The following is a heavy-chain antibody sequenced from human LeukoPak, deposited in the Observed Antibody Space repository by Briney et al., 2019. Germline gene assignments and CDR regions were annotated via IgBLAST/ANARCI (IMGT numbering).Heavy chain of an antibody. J-gene: IGHJ5*02. V-gene: IGHV3-48*03. CDR3: ARGRDIVVVVAATPDWFDP. Sequence: HPGGSLRLSCAASGFTFSSYEMNWVRQAPGKGLEWVSYISSSSTIYYADSVKGRFTISRDNAKNSLYLQMNSLRAEDTAVYYCARGRDIVVVVAATPDWFDPWGQGTLVTVSS. CDR2: ISSSSTI. D-gene: IGHD2-15*01. CDR1: GFTFSSYE.